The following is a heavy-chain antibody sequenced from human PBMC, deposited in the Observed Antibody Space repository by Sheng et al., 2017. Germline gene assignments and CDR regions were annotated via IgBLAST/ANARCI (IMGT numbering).Heavy chain of an antibody. CDR3: ARVTGARQLARSRVHFDY. J-gene: IGHJ4*02. CDR1: GGSISSSSYY. CDR2: IYYSGST. D-gene: IGHD6-6*01. Sequence: QLQLQESGPGLVKPSETLSLTCTVSGGSISSSSYYWGWIRQPPGKGLEWIGSIYYSGSTYYNPSLKSRVTISVDTSKNQFSLKLSSVTAADTAVYYCARVTGARQLARSRVHFDYWGQGTLVTVSS. V-gene: IGHV4-39*07.